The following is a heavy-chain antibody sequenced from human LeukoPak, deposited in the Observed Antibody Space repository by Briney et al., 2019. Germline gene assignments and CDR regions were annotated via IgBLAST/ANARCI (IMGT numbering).Heavy chain of an antibody. D-gene: IGHD3-22*01. CDR3: ARGSAYYDSSGYFDY. CDR1: GYTFSSYG. CDR2: IDTNNGNT. J-gene: IGHJ4*02. V-gene: IGHV1-18*01. Sequence: AASVKVSCKASGYTFSSYGLSWVRQAPGRGLEWIGWIDTNNGNTNYAQKLQGRLTLTTDTSTSTAYMELRSLRSDDTAVYYCARGSAYYDSSGYFDYWGQGTLVTVSS.